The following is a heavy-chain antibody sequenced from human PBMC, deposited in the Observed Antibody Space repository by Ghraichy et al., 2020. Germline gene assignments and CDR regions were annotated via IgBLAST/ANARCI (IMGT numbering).Heavy chain of an antibody. D-gene: IGHD4-23*01. CDR2: ISSRSRAI. J-gene: IGHJ6*02. Sequence: GGSLRLSCVGSGFTFGDYNMNWVRQSPGKGLEWVSYISSRSRAIFYADSVKGRFTVSRDNAQNSLFLQMKSLRDEDTAVYYCARASRVVRFYYYDGLDVWGQGNTVTVSS. CDR3: ARASRVVRFYYYDGLDV. V-gene: IGHV3-48*02. CDR1: GFTFGDYN.